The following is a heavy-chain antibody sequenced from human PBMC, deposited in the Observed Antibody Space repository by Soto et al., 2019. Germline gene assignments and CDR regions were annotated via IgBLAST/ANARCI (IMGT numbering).Heavy chain of an antibody. V-gene: IGHV1-2*02. CDR2: INPNVGGT. J-gene: IGHJ5*02. CDR3: ARGGREVPPIPYDT. CDR1: GYTFSDYY. Sequence: QVQLVQSGAEVKKPGASVYVSCKASGYTFSDYYVHWVRQAPGQGLEWMGLINPNVGGTNYARKFQSRGTKTRDPAISTVYKKLTRLNPDDTAIYYCARGGREVPPIPYDTWGQGTRVTVSS. D-gene: IGHD3-16*01.